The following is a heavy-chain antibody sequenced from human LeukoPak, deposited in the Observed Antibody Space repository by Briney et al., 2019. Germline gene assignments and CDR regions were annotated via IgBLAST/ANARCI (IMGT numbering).Heavy chain of an antibody. CDR3: ARDRGAITMVRGVNSTPPDY. Sequence: PGGSLRLSCAASGFTFSSYAMSWVRQAPGKGLEWVSAISGSGGSTYYADSVKGRFTISRDNSKNTLYLQMNSLRAEDTAVYYCARDRGAITMVRGVNSTPPDYWGQGTLVTVSS. V-gene: IGHV3-23*01. D-gene: IGHD3-10*01. J-gene: IGHJ4*02. CDR2: ISGSGGST. CDR1: GFTFSSYA.